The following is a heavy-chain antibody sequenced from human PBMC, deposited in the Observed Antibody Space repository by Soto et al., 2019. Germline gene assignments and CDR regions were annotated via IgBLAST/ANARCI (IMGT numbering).Heavy chain of an antibody. CDR2: IIPIFGTA. CDR3: ARVGYCSGGSCYSGEAPFDY. CDR1: GGTFSSYA. D-gene: IGHD2-15*01. Sequence: QVQLVQSGAEVKKPGSSVKVSCKASGGTFSSYAISWVRQAPGQGLEWMGGIIPIFGTANYAQKFQGRVTITADKSTSTAYMELSSLRSEDTAVYYCARVGYCSGGSCYSGEAPFDYWGQGTLVTVSS. J-gene: IGHJ4*02. V-gene: IGHV1-69*06.